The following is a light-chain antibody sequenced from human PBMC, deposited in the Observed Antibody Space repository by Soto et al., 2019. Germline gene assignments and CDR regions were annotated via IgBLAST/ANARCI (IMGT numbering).Light chain of an antibody. V-gene: IGLV2-8*01. J-gene: IGLJ2*01. CDR3: SSYAGSNLRAV. CDR1: SSDVGGYNY. CDR2: EVS. Sequence: QSALTQPPSASGSPGQSVTISCTGTSSDVGGYNYVSWYQQHPGKAPKLVIYEVSKRPSGVPDRFSGSKSGNTASLTVSGLQAADEADYYCSSYAGSNLRAVFGGGTKLTVL.